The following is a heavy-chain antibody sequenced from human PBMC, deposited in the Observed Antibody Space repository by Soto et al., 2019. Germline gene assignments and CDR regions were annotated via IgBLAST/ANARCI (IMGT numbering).Heavy chain of an antibody. V-gene: IGHV4-34*04. Sequence: PSETLSLTRAVSGASFSCFYWSWIRQSPGKGLEWIGEIDHSGITNHNTALKSRATMSVDTSKTQFSLKLRSVTAADTAVYYCARGVSXTLAVQGGAPDKNYFDSWSQGTLVTVSS. CDR2: IDHSGIT. CDR1: GASFSCFY. D-gene: IGHD3-16*01. CDR3: ARGVSXTLAVQGGAPDKNYFDS. J-gene: IGHJ4*02.